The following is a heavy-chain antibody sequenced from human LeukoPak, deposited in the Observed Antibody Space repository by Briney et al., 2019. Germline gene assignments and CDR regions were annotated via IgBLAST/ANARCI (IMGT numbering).Heavy chain of an antibody. Sequence: GASVKVSCKASGGTFSSYAISWVRQAPGQGLEWMGGIIPIFCTANYAQKFQGRVTITADKSTSTAYMELSSLRSEDTAVYYCARVWASSSWYMGNWFDPWGQGTLVTVSS. CDR3: ARVWASSSWYMGNWFDP. J-gene: IGHJ5*02. D-gene: IGHD6-13*01. V-gene: IGHV1-69*06. CDR1: GGTFSSYA. CDR2: IIPIFCTA.